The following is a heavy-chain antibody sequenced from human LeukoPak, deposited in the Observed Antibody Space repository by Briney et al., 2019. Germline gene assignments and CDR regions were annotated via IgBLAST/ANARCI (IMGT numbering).Heavy chain of an antibody. CDR1: GFTFSSYS. V-gene: IGHV3-21*01. Sequence: GGSLRLSCAASGFTFSSYSMNWVRQAPGKGLEWVSSISSSSSYKYYAESGKGRFTISRDNAKNSLYLQMNSLRAHDTAVYYCARGNDFWSGYYSSAYEPYYMDVWGKGTTVTVSS. D-gene: IGHD3-3*01. CDR3: ARGNDFWSGYYSSAYEPYYMDV. CDR2: ISSSSSYK. J-gene: IGHJ6*03.